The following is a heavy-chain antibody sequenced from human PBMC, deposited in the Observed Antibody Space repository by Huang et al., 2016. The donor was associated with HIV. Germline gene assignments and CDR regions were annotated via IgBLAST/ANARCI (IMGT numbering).Heavy chain of an antibody. J-gene: IGHJ6*02. CDR2: IKQDESEK. CDR3: ATKTAAMDI. D-gene: IGHD1-7*01. CDR1: TFTFGAYW. V-gene: IGHV3-7*01. Sequence: VESGGRLVQPGGSIRLSCVGSTFTFGAYWLSWVRQFAGKGLEWVANIKQDESEKYYVESVKGRFNISRDNAKKVLFLEMNNVRVEDTATYYCATKTAAMDIWGQGTTVTVS.